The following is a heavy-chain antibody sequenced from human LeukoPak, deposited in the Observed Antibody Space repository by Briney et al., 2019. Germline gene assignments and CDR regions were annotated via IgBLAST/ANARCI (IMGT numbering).Heavy chain of an antibody. J-gene: IGHJ6*03. V-gene: IGHV4-4*02. D-gene: IGHD1-7*01. CDR3: ARLTPTTHSLYYYYMDV. CDR2: IFHSGTT. CDR1: GGSITSSNW. Sequence: SETLSLTCAVSGGSITSSNWWSWVRQPPGKGLEWIGRIFHSGTTDYKTSLKGRVTISVDKSKNQFSLKLTSVTAADTAVYYCARLTPTTHSLYYYYMDVWGKGTTVTVSS.